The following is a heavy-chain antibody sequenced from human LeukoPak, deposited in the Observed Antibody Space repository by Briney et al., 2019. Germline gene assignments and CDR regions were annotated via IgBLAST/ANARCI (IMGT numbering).Heavy chain of an antibody. CDR3: ARDSSAAMALFDY. Sequence: GSSVKVSCKASGGTFSSYAISWVRQAPGQGLEWMGRIIPIFGTANYAQKFQGRVTITTDESTSTAYVELSSLRSEDTAVYYCARDSSAAMALFDYWGQGTLVTVSS. CDR1: GGTFSSYA. CDR2: IIPIFGTA. J-gene: IGHJ4*02. V-gene: IGHV1-69*05. D-gene: IGHD5-18*01.